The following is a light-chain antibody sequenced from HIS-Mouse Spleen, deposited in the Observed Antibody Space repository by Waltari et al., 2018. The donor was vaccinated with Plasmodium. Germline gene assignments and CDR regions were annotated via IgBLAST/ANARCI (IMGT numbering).Light chain of an antibody. CDR2: DAS. CDR1: QGISIA. CDR3: QQFNSYPQGT. J-gene: IGKJ5*01. Sequence: AIQLTQSPSSLSASVGDRVTITCRASQGISIALAWYQQKPGKAPKLLIYDASSLEGGVPSRFSGSGSGTDFTLTISSLQPEDFATYYCQQFNSYPQGTFGQGTRLEIK. V-gene: IGKV1-13*02.